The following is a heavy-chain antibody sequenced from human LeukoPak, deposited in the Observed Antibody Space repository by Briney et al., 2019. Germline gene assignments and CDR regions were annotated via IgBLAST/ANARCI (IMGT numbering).Heavy chain of an antibody. CDR1: GFTFSSYA. Sequence: PGGSLRLSCAASGFTFSSYAMHWVRQAPGKGLEWVAVISYDGSNKYYADSVKGRFTISRDNSKNTLYLQMNSLRAEDTAVYYCARVALTYYDFWSGYYTVDYWGQGTLVTVSS. D-gene: IGHD3-3*01. V-gene: IGHV3-30-3*01. J-gene: IGHJ4*02. CDR3: ARVALTYYDFWSGYYTVDY. CDR2: ISYDGSNK.